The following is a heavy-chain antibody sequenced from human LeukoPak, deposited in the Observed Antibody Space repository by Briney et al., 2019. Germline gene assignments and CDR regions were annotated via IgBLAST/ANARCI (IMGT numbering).Heavy chain of an antibody. V-gene: IGHV3-33*01. Sequence: GGSLRLSCAASGFTFSSYGMHWVRQARGKGLEWVAVIWYDGSNKYYVDSVKGRFTISRDNSKNTLYLQMNSLRAEDTAVYYCARGAYGSGTYHDFDIWGQGTMVTVSS. CDR2: IWYDGSNK. CDR1: GFTFSSYG. J-gene: IGHJ3*02. CDR3: ARGAYGSGTYHDFDI. D-gene: IGHD3-10*01.